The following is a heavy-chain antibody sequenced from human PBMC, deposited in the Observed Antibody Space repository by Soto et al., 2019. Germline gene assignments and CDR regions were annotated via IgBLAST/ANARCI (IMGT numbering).Heavy chain of an antibody. CDR3: ARGLDKAMVNYYMDV. Sequence: GGSLRLSCAASGFTVSSNYMSWVRQAPGKGLEWVSVIYSGGSTYYADSVKGRFTISRHNSKNTLYLQMNSLRAEDTGVYYCARGLDKAMVNYYMDVWGKGTTVTVSS. CDR2: IYSGGST. V-gene: IGHV3-53*04. J-gene: IGHJ6*03. D-gene: IGHD5-18*01. CDR1: GFTVSSNY.